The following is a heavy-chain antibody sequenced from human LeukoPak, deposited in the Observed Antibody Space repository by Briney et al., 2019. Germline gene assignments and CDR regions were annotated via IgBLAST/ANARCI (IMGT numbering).Heavy chain of an antibody. Sequence: GGSLRLSCAASGFTVRSNNMSWVRQAPGKGLEWVSVIYSGGSTYNADSVKGRFTISRDNSKNTLYLQMSSLRAEDTAVYYCARVNYYGLYFDLWGRGTLVTVSS. CDR1: GFTVRSNN. D-gene: IGHD3-10*01. CDR3: ARVNYYGLYFDL. V-gene: IGHV3-66*01. J-gene: IGHJ2*01. CDR2: IYSGGST.